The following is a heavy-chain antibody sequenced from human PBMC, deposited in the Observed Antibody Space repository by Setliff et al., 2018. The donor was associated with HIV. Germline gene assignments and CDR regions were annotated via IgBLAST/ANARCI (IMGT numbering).Heavy chain of an antibody. D-gene: IGHD5-12*01. J-gene: IGHJ5*02. CDR2: ILDGRVT. CDR3: ATPQSGRGGGAWFDP. CDR1: GDSITSGHFY. Sequence: PSETLSLTCTVSGDSITSGHFYWGWIRQAPGKGLEWIGNILDGRVTFFNPSLRGRVTISVDASKNQVSLNLRAVTAADSAVYHCATPQSGRGGGAWFDPWGQGTLVTVSS. V-gene: IGHV4-39*01.